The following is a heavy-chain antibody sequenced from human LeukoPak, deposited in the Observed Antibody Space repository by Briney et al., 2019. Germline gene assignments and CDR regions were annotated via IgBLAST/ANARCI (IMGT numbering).Heavy chain of an antibody. CDR1: GYTFTGYY. CDR2: INPNSGGT. Sequence: ASVKVSCRASGYTFTGYYMHWVRQAPGQGLEWMGWINPNSGGTNYAQNFQDRVTMTRDTSISTAYMELSRLTSDDTAVYYCARVRNWGFVYDCFDIWGQGTMVTVSS. CDR3: ARVRNWGFVYDCFDI. D-gene: IGHD3-16*01. V-gene: IGHV1-2*02. J-gene: IGHJ3*02.